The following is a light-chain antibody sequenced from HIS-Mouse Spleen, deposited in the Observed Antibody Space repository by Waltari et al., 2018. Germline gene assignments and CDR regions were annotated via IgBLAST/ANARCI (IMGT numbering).Light chain of an antibody. Sequence: QSVLTQPPSASGTPGQRVTISCSGSSSNIGSNYVYWYQQLPGTAPKLLIYRNNQRPSGVPYRFSGSKSGTSASLAIRGLRSEDEADYYCAAWDDSLSGWVFGGGTKLTVL. CDR2: RNN. CDR1: SSNIGSNY. J-gene: IGLJ3*02. CDR3: AAWDDSLSGWV. V-gene: IGLV1-47*01.